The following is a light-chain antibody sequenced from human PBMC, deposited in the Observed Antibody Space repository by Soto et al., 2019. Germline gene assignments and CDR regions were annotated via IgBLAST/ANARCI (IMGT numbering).Light chain of an antibody. CDR3: QSYDSSLSGPVL. V-gene: IGLV1-40*01. CDR1: HSNIGAGFD. Sequence: QSVMTQPPSVSAAPGQTVTISCTGSHSNIGAGFDVNWYQHLPGTAPKLLIYGDTIRPSGVPDRFSGSKSATSASLGIAGLLAEDEGDYYCQSYDSSLSGPVLFGGGTKLTVL. J-gene: IGLJ2*01. CDR2: GDT.